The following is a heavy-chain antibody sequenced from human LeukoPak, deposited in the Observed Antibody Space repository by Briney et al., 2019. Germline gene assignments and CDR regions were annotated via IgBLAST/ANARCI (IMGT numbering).Heavy chain of an antibody. Sequence: GGSLRLSCAASGFTFSAYGMHWVRQAPGKGLEWVAVIGNAGGGQHYGDSVKGRFTISRDNSKNTLFLQMNSVTAEDTAVYYCAGEAALDDNAFDIWGQGTKVTVSS. V-gene: IGHV3-33*01. CDR2: IGNAGGGQ. CDR3: AGEAALDDNAFDI. J-gene: IGHJ3*02. D-gene: IGHD1-1*01. CDR1: GFTFSAYG.